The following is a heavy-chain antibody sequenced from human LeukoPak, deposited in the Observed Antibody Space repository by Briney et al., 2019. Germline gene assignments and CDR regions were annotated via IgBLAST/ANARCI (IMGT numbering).Heavy chain of an antibody. D-gene: IGHD3-22*01. Sequence: SVKVSCKASGFTFTSSAMQWVRQARGQRLEWIGWIVVGSGNTNYAQKFQGRVTMTRDTSISTAYMELSRLRSDDTAVYYCARDLMHYYDSSGYLDWGQGTLVTVSS. J-gene: IGHJ4*02. V-gene: IGHV1-58*02. CDR2: IVVGSGNT. CDR1: GFTFTSSA. CDR3: ARDLMHYYDSSGYLD.